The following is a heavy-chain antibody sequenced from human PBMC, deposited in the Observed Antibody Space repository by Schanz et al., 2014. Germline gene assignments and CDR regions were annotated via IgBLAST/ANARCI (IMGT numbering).Heavy chain of an antibody. Sequence: VQMVESGGGLVQPGGSLRLSCAASGFTFSSYAMSWVRQAPGKGLEWVSYISSSGTTIYYADSVKGRFTISRDNAKNSLYLQMNSLRAEDTAVYYCAREQIMAAAGLVDYWGHGTLVTVSS. J-gene: IGHJ4*01. CDR1: GFTFSSYA. V-gene: IGHV3-48*03. CDR2: ISSSGTTI. D-gene: IGHD6-13*01. CDR3: AREQIMAAAGLVDY.